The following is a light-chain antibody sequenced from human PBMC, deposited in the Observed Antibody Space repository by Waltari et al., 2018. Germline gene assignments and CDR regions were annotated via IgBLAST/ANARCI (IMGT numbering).Light chain of an antibody. CDR1: QSVTCGF. Sequence: EIVFTQSQDTLSLSPGDTATLSCRSSQSVTCGFIAWYQQKPGQAPRLLIFSSSSRATGIPDRFSGSWSGTGFTLTISSLEPEDFAVYYCQQYFTSVYTFGQGTKLEIK. CDR3: QQYFTSVYT. V-gene: IGKV3-20*01. J-gene: IGKJ2*01. CDR2: SSS.